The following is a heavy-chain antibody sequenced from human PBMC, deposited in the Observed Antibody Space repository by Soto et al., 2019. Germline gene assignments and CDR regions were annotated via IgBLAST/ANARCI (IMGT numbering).Heavy chain of an antibody. V-gene: IGHV3-13*01. J-gene: IGHJ4*02. CDR2: IGTAGDT. Sequence: LRLSCAASGFTFSSYDMHWVRQATGKGLELVSAIGTAGDTYYPGSVKGRFTISRENAKNSLYLQMNSLRAGDTAVYYCAREGFDYSIDYWGQGTLVTVSS. D-gene: IGHD4-4*01. CDR3: AREGFDYSIDY. CDR1: GFTFSSYD.